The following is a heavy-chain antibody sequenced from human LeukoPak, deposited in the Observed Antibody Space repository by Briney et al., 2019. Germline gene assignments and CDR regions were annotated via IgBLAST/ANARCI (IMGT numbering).Heavy chain of an antibody. J-gene: IGHJ4*02. CDR2: IDWDDDK. CDR1: GFSLSTRGMC. CDR3: ARMRYGSGSYPSYYLDY. Sequence: SGPALVKPTQTLTLTCTFSGFSLSTRGMCVSWIRQPPGKALEWLARIDWDDDKYYSTSLKTRLTISKDTSKNQVVLTMTNMDPVDTATFYCARMRYGSGSYPSYYLDYWGQGTLVTVSS. D-gene: IGHD3-10*01. V-gene: IGHV2-70*11.